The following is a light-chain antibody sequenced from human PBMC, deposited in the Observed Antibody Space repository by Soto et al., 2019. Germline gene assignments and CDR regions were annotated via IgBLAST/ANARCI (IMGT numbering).Light chain of an antibody. V-gene: IGKV3-15*01. CDR2: GAS. Sequence: IVMSQSPATLSVSPGERATLSCRASENIYTNLAWYQHKPGQAPRLLFYGASTRATGLPARFSGTGSGTEFTLTMNSLQAEDSAVYYCQQYYNRPRTFDQGTRLEI. J-gene: IGKJ5*01. CDR1: ENIYTN. CDR3: QQYYNRPRT.